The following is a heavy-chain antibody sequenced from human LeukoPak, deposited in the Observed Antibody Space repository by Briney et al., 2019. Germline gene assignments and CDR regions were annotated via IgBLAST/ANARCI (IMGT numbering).Heavy chain of an antibody. J-gene: IGHJ4*02. CDR3: AKAAAAPEFDF. Sequence: PGGSLRLSCAASGFTSSSYALNWVRQAPGKGLEWVATVSGSGDRMYHADSVKGRFTISRDNSKNTIYLQMNSLRAEDTALYYCAKAAAAPEFDFWGQGTLVTVSS. CDR1: GFTSSSYA. D-gene: IGHD6-13*01. CDR2: VSGSGDRM. V-gene: IGHV3-23*01.